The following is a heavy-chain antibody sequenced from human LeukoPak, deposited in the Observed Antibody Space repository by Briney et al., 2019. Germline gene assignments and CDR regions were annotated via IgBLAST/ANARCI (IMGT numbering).Heavy chain of an antibody. V-gene: IGHV3-7*01. D-gene: IGHD3-10*01. Sequence: TGGSLRLSCAASGFNFKDDWMSWVRHAPGKGLEWVADITPDGSGKTYVDSVKGRFTISRDNAKNSLYLQMNSLRAEDTAVYYCARASSGMDFYWGQGTLVTVSS. CDR3: ARASSGMDFY. J-gene: IGHJ4*02. CDR2: ITPDGSGK. CDR1: GFNFKDDW.